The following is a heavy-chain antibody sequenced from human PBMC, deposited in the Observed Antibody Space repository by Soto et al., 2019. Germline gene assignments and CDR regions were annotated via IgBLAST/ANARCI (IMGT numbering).Heavy chain of an antibody. CDR2: IIPIFGTA. V-gene: IGHV1-69*12. CDR1: GGTFSSYA. CDR3: ARVKRYYYDSSGSPRAGYFDY. D-gene: IGHD3-22*01. Sequence: QVQLVQSGAEVKKPGSSVKVSCKASGGTFSSYAISWVRQAPGQGLEWMGGIIPIFGTANYAQKFQGRVTITADESTSTAYMELSSLRSEDTAVYYCARVKRYYYDSSGSPRAGYFDYWGRGTLVTVSS. J-gene: IGHJ4*02.